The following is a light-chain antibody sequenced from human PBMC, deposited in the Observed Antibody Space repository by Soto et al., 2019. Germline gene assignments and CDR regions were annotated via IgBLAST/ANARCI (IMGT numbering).Light chain of an antibody. Sequence: VDLTQTPTPLSLSPEERATLSCRASQSVSTYLAWYQQRPGQAPRLLIYDASKRATGIPARFSGSWSGTDCTLTISSLEPEDVAVYYCQQRSDWALTFGQGTRLEIK. CDR3: QQRSDWALT. CDR1: QSVSTY. CDR2: DAS. V-gene: IGKV3-11*01. J-gene: IGKJ5*01.